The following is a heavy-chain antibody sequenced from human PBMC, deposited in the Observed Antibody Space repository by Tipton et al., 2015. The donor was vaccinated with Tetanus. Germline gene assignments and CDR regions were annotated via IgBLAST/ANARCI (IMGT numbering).Heavy chain of an antibody. CDR1: GGSLTSGSFY. CDR3: ARANYDFPKKGPFDS. D-gene: IGHD3-3*01. Sequence: TLSLTCTVSGGSLTSGSFYWDWIRQPPGKGLEWIGYISYSGSTNSNYSLKSRITISQDTSKNQFSLKLTSVTAADTAVYYSARANYDFPKKGPFDSWGQGTLVIVSS. V-gene: IGHV4-61*01. CDR2: ISYSGST. J-gene: IGHJ4*02.